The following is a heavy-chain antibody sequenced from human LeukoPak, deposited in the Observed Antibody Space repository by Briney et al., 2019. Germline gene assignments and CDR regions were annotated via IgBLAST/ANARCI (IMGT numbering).Heavy chain of an antibody. CDR2: ICPGCADT. CDR1: EYSFATYW. Sequence: KSGESLKISCKGSEYSFATYWIGWVRQMPGQGLEWMGIICPGCADTRYSPSFQGQVTISADKSFSTAYLQWSSLKASDTAIYYCASEYCSCGNCYFDYWGQGTLVTVSS. J-gene: IGHJ4*02. V-gene: IGHV5-51*01. CDR3: ASEYCSCGNCYFDY. D-gene: IGHD2-15*01.